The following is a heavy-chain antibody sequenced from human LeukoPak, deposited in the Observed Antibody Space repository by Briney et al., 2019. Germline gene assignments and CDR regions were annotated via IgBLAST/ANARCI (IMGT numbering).Heavy chain of an antibody. J-gene: IGHJ4*02. D-gene: IGHD1-7*01. CDR1: GYTFTSYD. V-gene: IGHV1-8*03. CDR2: MNPNSGNT. CDR3: ARDFGNWNCEHRFDY. Sequence: ASVKVSCKASGYTFTSYDINWVRQATGQGLEWMGWMNPNSGNTGYAQKFQGRVTITRNTSISTAYMELSSLRSEDTAVYYCARDFGNWNCEHRFDYWGQGTLVTVSS.